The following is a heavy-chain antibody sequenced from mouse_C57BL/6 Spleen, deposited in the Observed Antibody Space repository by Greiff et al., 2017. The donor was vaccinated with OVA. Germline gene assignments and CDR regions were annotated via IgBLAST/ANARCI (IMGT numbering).Heavy chain of an antibody. V-gene: IGHV1-85*01. CDR3: ARKGRRYFDY. Sequence: VHLVESGPELVKPGASVKLSCKASGYTFTSYDINWVKQRPGQGLEWIGWIYPRDGSTKYNEKFKGKATLTVDTSSSTAYMELHSLTSEDSAVYFCARKGRRYFDYWGQGTTLTVSS. CDR1: GYTFTSYD. D-gene: IGHD3-3*01. CDR2: IYPRDGST. J-gene: IGHJ2*01.